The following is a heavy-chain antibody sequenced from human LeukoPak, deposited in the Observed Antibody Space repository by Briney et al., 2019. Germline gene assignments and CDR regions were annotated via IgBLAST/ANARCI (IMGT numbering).Heavy chain of an antibody. D-gene: IGHD3/OR15-3a*01. CDR2: ISSGGSTV. Sequence: GGSLRLSCAASGFTFRDHYMSWIRQAPGKGLEWGSNISSGGSTVYYPDSVKGRFTNSRDNAKNSLSLQMNSLRAEDTAVYYCARKRMDSDAFDIWGQGTMVTVSS. CDR3: ARKRMDSDAFDI. J-gene: IGHJ3*02. CDR1: GFTFRDHY. V-gene: IGHV3-11*01.